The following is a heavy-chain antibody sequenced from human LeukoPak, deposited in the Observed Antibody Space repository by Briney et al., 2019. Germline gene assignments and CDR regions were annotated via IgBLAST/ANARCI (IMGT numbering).Heavy chain of an antibody. CDR1: GYRFTDYW. J-gene: IGHJ4*02. Sequence: PGESLKISCKGSGYRFTDYWIAWVRPMPGKGLEWMGIIYPGDSDSRYSPSFQGQVTFSADKSISTAYLQWSSLKASDTAMYYCARLYHYYDSSGYRTPRNYYFDYWGQGTLVTVSS. D-gene: IGHD3-22*01. CDR2: IYPGDSDS. CDR3: ARLYHYYDSSGYRTPRNYYFDY. V-gene: IGHV5-51*01.